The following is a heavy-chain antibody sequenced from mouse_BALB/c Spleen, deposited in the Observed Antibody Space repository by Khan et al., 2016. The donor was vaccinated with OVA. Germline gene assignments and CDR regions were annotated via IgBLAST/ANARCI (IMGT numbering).Heavy chain of an antibody. J-gene: IGHJ4*01. CDR1: GYTFTSHT. V-gene: IGHV1-4*01. CDR3: ARRTTEYALDY. CDR2: INPRSGYT. D-gene: IGHD2-14*01. Sequence: QAQLQQSGAELARPGASVKMSCKASGYTFTSHTMHWVKQRPGQGLEWIGYINPRSGYTQYNQKFNDKATLTADISSSTAYMQLSSLNSEDSAVYYCARRTTEYALDYWGQGTSVTVSS.